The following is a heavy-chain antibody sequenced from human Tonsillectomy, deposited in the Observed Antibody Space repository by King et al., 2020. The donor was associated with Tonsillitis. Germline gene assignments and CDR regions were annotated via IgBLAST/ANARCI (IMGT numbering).Heavy chain of an antibody. CDR1: GFTFSNYA. CDR2: IGGSGTIK. Sequence: VQLVESGGALVQPGGSLRLSCAASGFTFSNYAMSWVRQAPGKGLEWVSDIGGSGTIKYYADSVKGRFTISRENSKNTLYLQMKSLRSEDTAVYYCAKSSSGWSNLDYWGQGTLVTVSS. V-gene: IGHV3-23*04. CDR3: AKSSSGWSNLDY. J-gene: IGHJ4*02. D-gene: IGHD6-19*01.